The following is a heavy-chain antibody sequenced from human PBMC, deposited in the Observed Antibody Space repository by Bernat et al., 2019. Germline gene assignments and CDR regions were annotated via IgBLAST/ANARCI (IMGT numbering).Heavy chain of an antibody. CDR2: INAGNGNT. V-gene: IGHV1-3*01. CDR3: ARVLGPGYGTGGVCYKVGWYFDL. D-gene: IGHD2-8*02. CDR1: YTFTSYA. Sequence: YTFTSYAMHWVRQAPGQRLECIGWINAGNGNTKYSQKFQGRVTITRDTSASTAYMELSSLRSEDTAVYYWARVLGPGYGTGGVCYKVGWYFDLWGRG. J-gene: IGHJ2*01.